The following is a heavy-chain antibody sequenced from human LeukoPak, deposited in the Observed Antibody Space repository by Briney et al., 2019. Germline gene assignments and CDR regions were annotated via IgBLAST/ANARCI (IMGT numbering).Heavy chain of an antibody. J-gene: IGHJ4*02. CDR3: ARHPMTGSFDY. CDR2: IYYSGST. V-gene: IGHV4-59*08. D-gene: IGHD3-9*01. Sequence: EWIGYIYYSGSTNYNPSLKSRVTISVDTSKNQFSLKLSSVTAADTAVYYCARHPMTGSFDYWGQGTLVTVSS.